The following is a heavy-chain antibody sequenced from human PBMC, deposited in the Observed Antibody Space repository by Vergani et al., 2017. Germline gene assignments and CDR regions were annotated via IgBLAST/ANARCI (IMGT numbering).Heavy chain of an antibody. CDR2: ISGSGGST. Sequence: EVQLLESGGGLVQPGGSLRLSCAASGFTFSSYAMSWVRQAPGKGLEWVSAISGSGGSTYYADSVKGRFTISRDNSKNTLYLRMNSLRAEDTAVYYCAASTIFGVVSDYGMDVWGQGTTVTVSS. J-gene: IGHJ6*02. CDR1: GFTFSSYA. D-gene: IGHD3-3*01. V-gene: IGHV3-23*01. CDR3: AASTIFGVVSDYGMDV.